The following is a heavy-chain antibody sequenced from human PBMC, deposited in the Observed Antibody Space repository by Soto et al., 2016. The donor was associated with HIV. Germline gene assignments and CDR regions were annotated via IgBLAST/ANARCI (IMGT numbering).Heavy chain of an antibody. J-gene: IGHJ4*02. CDR2: ISSSSSYI. CDR1: GFTFSSYS. Sequence: EVQLVESGGGLVKPGGSLRLSCAASGFTFSSYSMNWVRQAPGKGLEWVSSISSSSSYIYYADSVKGRFTISRDNAKNSLYLQMNSLRAEDTAVYYCARGALSYIVGATGLDYVGPGNPGHRLL. CDR3: ARGALSYIVGATGLDY. V-gene: IGHV3-21*01. D-gene: IGHD1-26*01.